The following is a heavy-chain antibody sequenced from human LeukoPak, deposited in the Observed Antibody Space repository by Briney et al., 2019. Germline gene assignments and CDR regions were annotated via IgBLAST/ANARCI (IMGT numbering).Heavy chain of an antibody. V-gene: IGHV4-59*01. J-gene: IGHJ4*02. Sequence: SETLSLTCGVSGGAITNYYWNWIRQAPGKGLEWLGYIYYTGSTTYNPSVKSRITISLDTSKKQISLKLRSVTAADTAVYYCASGGSHPIAYCGGDCYSDYWGQGTLVTVSS. CDR3: ASGGSHPIAYCGGDCYSDY. CDR1: GGAITNYY. CDR2: IYYTGST. D-gene: IGHD2-21*02.